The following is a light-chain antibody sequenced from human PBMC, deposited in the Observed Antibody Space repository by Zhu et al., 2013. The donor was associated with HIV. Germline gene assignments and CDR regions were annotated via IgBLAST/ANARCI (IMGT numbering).Light chain of an antibody. Sequence: QSVLTQPPSASGTPGQRVTISCSESSSNIGSNYVYWYQQLPGTAPKLLIYRSNERPSGVLDRFSGSKSGTSASLAISGLRSEDEADYYCASWHDSLNGPVFGGGTKLTVL. V-gene: IGLV1-47*01. J-gene: IGLJ2*01. CDR3: ASWHDSLNGPV. CDR1: SSNIGSNY. CDR2: RSN.